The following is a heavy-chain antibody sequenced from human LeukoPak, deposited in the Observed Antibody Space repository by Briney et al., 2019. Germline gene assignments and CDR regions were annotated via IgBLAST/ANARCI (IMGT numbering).Heavy chain of an antibody. CDR2: INHSGST. CDR3: ARGQSSSSSGEYYFDY. D-gene: IGHD6-6*01. J-gene: IGHJ4*02. Sequence: SETLSLTCAVYGGSFSGYYWSWIRQPPGKGLEWIGEINHSGSTNYNPSLKSRATISVDTSKNQFSLKLSSVTAADTAVYYCARGQSSSSSGEYYFDYWGQGTLVSVSS. V-gene: IGHV4-34*01. CDR1: GGSFSGYY.